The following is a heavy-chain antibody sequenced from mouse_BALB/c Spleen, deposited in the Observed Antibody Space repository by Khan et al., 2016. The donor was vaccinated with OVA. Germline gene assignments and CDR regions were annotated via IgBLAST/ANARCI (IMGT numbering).Heavy chain of an antibody. CDR2: IWGGGGT. D-gene: IGHD2-14*01. Sequence: QVQLKESGPGLVAPSQSLSITCTVSGFSLSRCIINWVRQPPGKGLEWLGMIWGGGGTDYNSTLKSRLSISKDNSKSQVFLKMNSLQTDDTAMYYCARGYYRYDGYYAMDYWGQGTSVTVSS. V-gene: IGHV2-6-4*01. CDR3: ARGYYRYDGYYAMDY. J-gene: IGHJ4*01. CDR1: GFSLSRCI.